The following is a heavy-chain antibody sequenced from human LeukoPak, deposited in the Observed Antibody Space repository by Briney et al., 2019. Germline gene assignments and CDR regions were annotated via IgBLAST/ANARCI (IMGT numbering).Heavy chain of an antibody. V-gene: IGHV3-23*01. CDR1: GFTFSSYA. J-gene: IGHJ4*02. Sequence: GGSLRLSCAASGFTFSSYAMSWVRQAPGKGLEWVSAISGSGGSTYYADSVKGRFTISRDNSKNTLYLQMNSLRAEDTTVYYCAKGGGRIQAVPFDYWGQGTLVTVSS. CDR3: AKGGGRIQAVPFDY. D-gene: IGHD5-18*01. CDR2: ISGSGGST.